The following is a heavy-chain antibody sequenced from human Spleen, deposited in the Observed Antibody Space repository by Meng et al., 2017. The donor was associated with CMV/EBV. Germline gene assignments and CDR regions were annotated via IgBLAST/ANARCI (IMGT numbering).Heavy chain of an antibody. J-gene: IGHJ4*02. CDR3: ARGRYGSELF. V-gene: IGHV3-66*02. CDR2: IYSGGST. CDR1: GFTVSSNY. Sequence: GESLKISCAASGFTVSSNYMSWVRQAPGKGLEWVSVIYSGGSTYYADSVKGRFTISRDNSKNTLYLQMNSLRAEDTATYYCARGRYGSELFWGRGTLVTVSS. D-gene: IGHD3-10*01.